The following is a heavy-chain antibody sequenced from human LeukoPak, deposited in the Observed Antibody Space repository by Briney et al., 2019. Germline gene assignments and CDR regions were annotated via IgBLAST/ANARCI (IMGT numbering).Heavy chain of an antibody. CDR2: INPTGTST. D-gene: IGHD2-8*02. CDR1: GYTFTNYY. Sequence: ASVKVSCKASGYTFTNYYMHWVRQAPGQGLEWMGLINPTGTSTNYAQKFRGRVTMTRGTSTTTVYMELSSLRSEDTAVYYCAREESGGYFDYWGQGTLVTVPS. J-gene: IGHJ4*02. CDR3: AREESGGYFDY. V-gene: IGHV1-46*01.